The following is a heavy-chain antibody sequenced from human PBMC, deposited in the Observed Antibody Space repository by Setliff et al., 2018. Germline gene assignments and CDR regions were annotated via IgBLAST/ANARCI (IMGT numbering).Heavy chain of an antibody. D-gene: IGHD6-6*01. CDR1: GYSISSGYY. V-gene: IGHV4-38-2*02. CDR3: ATLAARLPGGADAFDI. J-gene: IGHJ3*02. Sequence: PSETLSLTCTVSGYSISSGYYWGWIRQPPGKGLEWIGSIYHSGSTYYNPSLKSRVTISVDTSKNQFSLKLSSVTAADTAVYYCATLAARLPGGADAFDIWGQGTMVTVSS. CDR2: IYHSGST.